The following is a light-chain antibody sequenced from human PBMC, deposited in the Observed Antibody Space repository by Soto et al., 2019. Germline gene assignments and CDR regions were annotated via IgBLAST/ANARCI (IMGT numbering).Light chain of an antibody. V-gene: IGKV1-12*01. J-gene: IGKJ2*01. Sequence: DIQMTQSPSSVSASVGDRVTITCRASQGISTWLAWYQQKPGKAPKLLIYGASTRATGIPARFSGSGSGTEFTLTISSLQSEDFVVYYCQQYNNWPPYTFGQGTKLEIK. CDR1: QGISTW. CDR2: GAS. CDR3: QQYNNWPPYT.